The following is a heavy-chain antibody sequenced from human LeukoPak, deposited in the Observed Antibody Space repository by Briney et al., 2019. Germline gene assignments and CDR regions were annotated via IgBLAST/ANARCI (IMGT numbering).Heavy chain of an antibody. D-gene: IGHD2-2*01. CDR2: INSVGSNS. J-gene: IGHJ4*02. CDR3: ARAHGLAVVVPTD. CDR1: GFIFSSYW. Sequence: GGSLRLSCAASGFIFSSYWMHWVRQAPGKGLVWVSHINSVGSNSTYADSVQGRFTISRDNAKNTLYLQMNSLRAEDTAVYYCARAHGLAVVVPTDWGQGTLVTVSS. V-gene: IGHV3-74*01.